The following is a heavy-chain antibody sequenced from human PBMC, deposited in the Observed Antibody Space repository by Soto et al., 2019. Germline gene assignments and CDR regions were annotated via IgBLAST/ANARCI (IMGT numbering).Heavy chain of an antibody. J-gene: IGHJ4*02. CDR1: GFSITNTW. Sequence: EVQLVESGRGLVQPGGSLRLSCAASGFSITNTWMHWVRQAPGKGLEWVGRVKSKADGGTADYAAPVKGRFTVSRDDSKNTQYLQMNSLKMEDTAVYYCNSYPDFWGGHTPLWGQGTLVTVSS. V-gene: IGHV3-15*07. CDR2: VKSKADGGTA. CDR3: NSYPDFWGGHTPL. D-gene: IGHD3-3*01.